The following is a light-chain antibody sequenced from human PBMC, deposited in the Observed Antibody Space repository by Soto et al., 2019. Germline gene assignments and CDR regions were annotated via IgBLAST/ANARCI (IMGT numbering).Light chain of an antibody. V-gene: IGKV3-15*01. Sequence: EIVITQSPVTLSLSPGERATLSCRASESVSSNLAWYQQKPGQAPRLRMYDASTRATGIPARFSGSGSGTEFTLTISSLQSEDFAVYYCQQYNNWPPGRTFGQGTKVEIK. J-gene: IGKJ1*01. CDR3: QQYNNWPPGRT. CDR1: ESVSSN. CDR2: DAS.